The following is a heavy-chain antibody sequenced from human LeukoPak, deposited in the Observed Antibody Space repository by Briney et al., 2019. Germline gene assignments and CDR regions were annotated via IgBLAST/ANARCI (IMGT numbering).Heavy chain of an antibody. CDR3: ARGGIRPVAAAANDY. J-gene: IGHJ4*02. Sequence: ASVKVSCRASGYTFTSYDINWVRQATGQGLGWMGWMNPNSGNTGYAQKFQGRVTMTRNTSISTAYMELSSLRSEDTAVYYCARGGIRPVAAAANDYWGQGTLVTVSS. V-gene: IGHV1-8*01. CDR2: MNPNSGNT. CDR1: GYTFTSYD. D-gene: IGHD6-13*01.